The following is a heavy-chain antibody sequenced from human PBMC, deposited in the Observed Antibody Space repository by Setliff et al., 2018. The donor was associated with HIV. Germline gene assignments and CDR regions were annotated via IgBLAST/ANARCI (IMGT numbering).Heavy chain of an antibody. CDR1: GDKFPNYY. D-gene: IGHD3-9*01. V-gene: IGHV5-51*01. Sequence: GESLKISCKVSGDKFPNYYLGWVRQMPGKGLEWNGVIYPSNSDTRISLSFRGQVTISADKSISTAYLQLNSLRTSDTAIYYCTKGGGLNFRWHDWFVKIWGQGTPVTVSS. J-gene: IGHJ4*03. CDR3: TKGGGLNFRWHDWFVKI. CDR2: IYPSNSDT.